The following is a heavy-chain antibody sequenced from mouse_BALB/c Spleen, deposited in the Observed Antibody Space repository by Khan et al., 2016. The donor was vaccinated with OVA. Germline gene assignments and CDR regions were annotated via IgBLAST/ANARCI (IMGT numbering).Heavy chain of an antibody. Sequence: VQLQQSGAELVRPGALVKLSCKASGFNIKDYYMLWVKQRPEQGLEWIGWIDPENGNTIYDPKFQGKASITADTSSNTAYLQLSSLTSEDTAFYYCAIRGYGNYWFAYWGQGTLVTVSA. CDR1: GFNIKDYY. CDR3: AIRGYGNYWFAY. D-gene: IGHD2-1*01. V-gene: IGHV14-1*02. J-gene: IGHJ3*01. CDR2: IDPENGNT.